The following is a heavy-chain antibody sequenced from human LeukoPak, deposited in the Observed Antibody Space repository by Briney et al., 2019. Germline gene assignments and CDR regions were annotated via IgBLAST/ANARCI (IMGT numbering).Heavy chain of an antibody. D-gene: IGHD3-10*01. CDR2: INHSAST. CDR1: GGSFSGYY. CDR3: ARGDYYGSGTNWFDP. J-gene: IGHJ5*02. Sequence: SETLSLTCAVYGGSFSGYYWSWIRQPPGKGLEWIGEINHSASTNYNPSLKSRVTISVDTSKNQFSLKLSSVTAADTAVYYCARGDYYGSGTNWFDPWGQGTLVTVSS. V-gene: IGHV4-34*01.